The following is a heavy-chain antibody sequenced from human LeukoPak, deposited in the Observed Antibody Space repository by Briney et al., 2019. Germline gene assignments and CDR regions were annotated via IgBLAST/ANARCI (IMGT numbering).Heavy chain of an antibody. V-gene: IGHV4-61*01. CDR1: GGSVSSGSYY. CDR2: IYYSGST. CDR3: ARDDEDRTTVTKKKGAPKGYFDY. D-gene: IGHD4-17*01. J-gene: IGHJ4*02. Sequence: PSETLSLTCTVSGGSVSSGSYYWSWIRQPPGKGLEWIGYIYYSGSTNYNPSLKSRVTISVDTSKNQFSLKLSSVTAADTAVYYCARDDEDRTTVTKKKGAPKGYFDYWGQGTLVTVSS.